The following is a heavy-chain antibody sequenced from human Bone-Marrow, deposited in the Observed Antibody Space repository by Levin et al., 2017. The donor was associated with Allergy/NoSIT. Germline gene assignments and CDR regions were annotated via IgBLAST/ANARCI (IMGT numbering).Heavy chain of an antibody. D-gene: IGHD2-21*02. J-gene: IGHJ5*02. Sequence: GESLKISCKGSGYSFTSYWIGWVRQMPGKGLEWMGIIYPGDSDTRYSPSFQGQVTISADKSISTAYLQWSSLKASDTAMYYCARLAVVTAMWNWFDPWGQGTLVTVSS. V-gene: IGHV5-51*01. CDR2: IYPGDSDT. CDR1: GYSFTSYW. CDR3: ARLAVVTAMWNWFDP.